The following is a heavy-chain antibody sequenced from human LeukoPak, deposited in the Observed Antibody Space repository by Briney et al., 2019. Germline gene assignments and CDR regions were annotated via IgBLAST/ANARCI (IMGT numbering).Heavy chain of an antibody. V-gene: IGHV3-23*01. CDR1: GFTFSSYA. J-gene: IGHJ1*01. Sequence: PGGSLRLSCTTSGFTFSSYAMSWVRQAPGKGLEWVSAISGSGGSTNYADSVKGRFTISRDNSKNTLYLQMYSLRAEDTAVYHCAKDHYFDTSGYRTAEYFQHWGQGTLVTVSS. CDR3: AKDHYFDTSGYRTAEYFQH. CDR2: ISGSGGST. D-gene: IGHD3-22*01.